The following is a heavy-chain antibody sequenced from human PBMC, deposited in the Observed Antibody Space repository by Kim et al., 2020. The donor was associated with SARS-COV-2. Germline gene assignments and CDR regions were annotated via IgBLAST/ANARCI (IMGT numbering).Heavy chain of an antibody. CDR3: VRGRAGVVPSPILGIGPYYDYYAMDV. J-gene: IGHJ6*02. V-gene: IGHV4-34*01. CDR1: GGSFSGYH. CDR2: INHSGST. D-gene: IGHD3-3*01. Sequence: SETLSLTCAVYGGSFSGYHWTWIRQPPGKGLEWIGEINHSGSTSCNPSLKSRVTISVDTSKNQFSLKLRSVTAADTAVYYCVRGRAGVVPSPILGIGPYYDYYAMDVWGQGTTITVSS.